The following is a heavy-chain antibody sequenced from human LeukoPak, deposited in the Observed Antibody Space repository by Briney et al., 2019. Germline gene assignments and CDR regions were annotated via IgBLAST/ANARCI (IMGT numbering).Heavy chain of an antibody. CDR2: INHSGST. D-gene: IGHD3-22*01. CDR3: ARVGGITMIVVLIGDAFDI. V-gene: IGHV4-34*01. CDR1: GGFFSGYY. Sequence: SETLSLTCAVYGGFFSGYYWIWIRQPPGKGLEWIGEINHSGSTNYNLSLKSRVTISVDTSKNQFSLKLSSVTAADTAVYYCARVGGITMIVVLIGDAFDIWGQGTMVTVSS. J-gene: IGHJ3*02.